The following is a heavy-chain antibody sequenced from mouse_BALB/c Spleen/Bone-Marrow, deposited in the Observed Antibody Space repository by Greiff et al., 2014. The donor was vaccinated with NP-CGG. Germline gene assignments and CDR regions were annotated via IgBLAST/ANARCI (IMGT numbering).Heavy chain of an antibody. CDR3: TRSRRAMDY. V-gene: IGHV1S81*02. CDR2: INPSNGGT. CDR1: GYTFTSYY. Sequence: VQLQQSGAELVKPGASVTLSCKASGYTFTSYYIYWVKQRPGQGLEWIGEINPSNGGTNFNEKFKSKATLTVDKSSSTAYMQLSSLTSEDSAVYYCTRSRRAMDYWGQGTSVTVSS. D-gene: IGHD2-12*01. J-gene: IGHJ4*01.